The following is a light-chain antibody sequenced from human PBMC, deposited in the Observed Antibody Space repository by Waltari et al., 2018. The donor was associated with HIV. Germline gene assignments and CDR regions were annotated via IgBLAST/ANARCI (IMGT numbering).Light chain of an antibody. CDR3: SSYTSSSTLV. CDR2: EVS. CDR1: SSDVGGYNY. J-gene: IGLJ2*01. V-gene: IGLV2-14*01. Sequence: QSALTQPASVSGSPGQSITISCTGTSSDVGGYNYVSWYQQHPRKATKLMIYEVSNRTSGVSNLFSGSKAGKTASLTISGRQAEDEADYYCSSYTSSSTLVFGGGTKLTVL.